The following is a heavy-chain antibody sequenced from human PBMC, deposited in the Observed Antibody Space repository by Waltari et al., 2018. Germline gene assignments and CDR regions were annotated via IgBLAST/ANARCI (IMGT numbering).Heavy chain of an antibody. CDR2: ISSGSGIM. CDR3: ASGANSDS. CDR1: GFTFSTYT. D-gene: IGHD2-15*01. Sequence: EVQLVESGGGLVQPGGSLSSSCVASGFTFSTYTMNWVRQAPGKGLEWVSFISSGSGIMYYADSVKGRFTISRDNAKNSLYLQMSSLRDEDTAVYYCASGANSDSWGQGTLVTVSS. J-gene: IGHJ5*01. V-gene: IGHV3-48*02.